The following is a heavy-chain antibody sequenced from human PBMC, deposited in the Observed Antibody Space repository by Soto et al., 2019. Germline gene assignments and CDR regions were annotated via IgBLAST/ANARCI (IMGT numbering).Heavy chain of an antibody. CDR2: IHGDGGKI. V-gene: IGHV3-7*01. CDR3: ARDFYGGYTYGPGDY. J-gene: IGHJ4*02. D-gene: IGHD5-18*01. CDR1: GFMFSAYW. Sequence: PGGSLRFSCAASGFMFSAYWMSWVRQAPGKGLEWVANIHGDGGKIYYVDSVKGRFTISRDNAKRSLYLQMNSLRAEDTAVYYCARDFYGGYTYGPGDYWGQGALVTVS.